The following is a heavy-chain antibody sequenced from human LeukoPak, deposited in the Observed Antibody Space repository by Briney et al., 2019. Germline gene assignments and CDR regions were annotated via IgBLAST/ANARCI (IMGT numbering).Heavy chain of an antibody. J-gene: IGHJ4*02. V-gene: IGHV5-10-1*01. Sequence: GESLKISCKGSGYSFTSYWISWVRQMPGKGLEWMGRIDPSDSYTNYSPSFQGHVTISADKSISTAYLQWSSLKASDTAMYYCALSFPGGTSFDCWGQGTLVTVSS. D-gene: IGHD1-1*01. CDR1: GYSFTSYW. CDR3: ALSFPGGTSFDC. CDR2: IDPSDSYT.